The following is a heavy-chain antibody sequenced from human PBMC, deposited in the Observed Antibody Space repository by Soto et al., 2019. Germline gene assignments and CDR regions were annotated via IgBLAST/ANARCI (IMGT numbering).Heavy chain of an antibody. V-gene: IGHV3-30*18. CDR1: GFTFSSYG. J-gene: IGHJ4*02. D-gene: IGHD3-22*01. CDR2: ISYDGSNK. Sequence: SGGSLRLSCAASGFTFSSYGMHWVRQAPGKGLEWVAVISYDGSNKYYADSVKGRFTISRDNSKNTLYLQMNSLRAEDTAVYYCANSPSYDSSGYYGYWGQGTLVTVSS. CDR3: ANSPSYDSSGYYGY.